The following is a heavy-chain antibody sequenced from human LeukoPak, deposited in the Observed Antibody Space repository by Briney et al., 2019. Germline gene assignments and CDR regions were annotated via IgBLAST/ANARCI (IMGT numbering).Heavy chain of an antibody. Sequence: ASVKVSCKASGYTFTGYYMHWVRQAPGQGLEWMGRINPNRGGTNYAQKFQGRVTMTRDTYISTAYMELSRLRSDDTAVYYCARDRSSSSWYSDFDYWGQGTLVTVSS. CDR2: INPNRGGT. J-gene: IGHJ4*02. V-gene: IGHV1-2*06. CDR1: GYTFTGYY. D-gene: IGHD6-13*01. CDR3: ARDRSSSSWYSDFDY.